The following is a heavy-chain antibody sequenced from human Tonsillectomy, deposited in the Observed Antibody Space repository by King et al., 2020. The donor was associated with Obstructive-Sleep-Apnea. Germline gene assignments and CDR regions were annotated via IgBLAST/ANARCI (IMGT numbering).Heavy chain of an antibody. CDR2: LSYDGSNK. CDR3: ARDKSPTYYYDSSGYYLDY. J-gene: IGHJ4*02. D-gene: IGHD3-22*01. V-gene: IGHV3-30*04. CDR1: GFTFSSYA. Sequence: VQLVESGGGVVQPGRSLRLSCAASGFTFSSYAMHWVRQAPGKGLEWVAVLSYDGSNKYYADSGKGRFTISRDNSKNTLYLQMNSLEAGDTAVYYCARDKSPTYYYDSSGYYLDYWGQGTLVTVSS.